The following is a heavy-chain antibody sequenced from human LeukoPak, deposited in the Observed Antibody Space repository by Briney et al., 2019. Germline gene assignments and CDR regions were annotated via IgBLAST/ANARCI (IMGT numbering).Heavy chain of an antibody. CDR2: IYSGGNT. J-gene: IGHJ4*02. V-gene: IGHV3-66*01. CDR1: GFPVSSDY. Sequence: GGSLRLSCAASGFPVSSDYMSWVRQAPGKGPEWVSVIYSGGNTHYADSVKGRFTISGDNAKNSLYLQMKSLRDEDTAVYYCARYGSGTSYITNYFDYWGQGTLVTVSS. CDR3: ARYGSGTSYITNYFDY. D-gene: IGHD3-10*01.